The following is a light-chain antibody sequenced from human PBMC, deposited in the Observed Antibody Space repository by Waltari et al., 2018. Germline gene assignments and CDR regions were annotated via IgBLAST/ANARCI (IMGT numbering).Light chain of an antibody. V-gene: IGKV3-15*01. J-gene: IGKJ1*01. CDR1: ETMYNF. CDR2: GIS. CDR3: QQYFNWPLT. Sequence: IVMTQSPGTLSVSPGQRAALSCRASETMYNFLAWYHQKPGQSPRLLIHGISPRAAGVPARFTGSGSGADFTLTIDSLQSDDFALYFCQQYFNWPLTFGQGTKVEI.